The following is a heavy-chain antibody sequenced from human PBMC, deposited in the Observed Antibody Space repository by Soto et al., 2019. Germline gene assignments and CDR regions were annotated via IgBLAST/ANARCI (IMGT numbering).Heavy chain of an antibody. CDR3: ARGIASSSLVTFDV. V-gene: IGHV3-21*01. Sequence: GSLRLSCAASVFTFSRSIMHWVRQAPGKGLEWIATISSTSTNIYYADSVKGRFIISRDNPKNSLYLQMNSLRAEDMAVYFCARGIASSSLVTFDVWGQGTMVTVSS. J-gene: IGHJ3*01. CDR1: VFTFSRSI. D-gene: IGHD2-21*01. CDR2: ISSTSTNI.